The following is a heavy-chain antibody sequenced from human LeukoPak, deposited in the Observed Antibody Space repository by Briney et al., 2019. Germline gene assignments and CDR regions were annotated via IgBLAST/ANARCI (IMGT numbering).Heavy chain of an antibody. CDR3: AKGSYYDSSGSFYFDY. Sequence: PGGSLRLSCAASGFTFSSYAMNWVRQAPGKGLEWVSTISGSGDSTYYADSVKGRFTISRDNSKNTLYVQVNSLGTEDTAAYYCAKGSYYDSSGSFYFDYWGQGTLVTVSS. D-gene: IGHD3-22*01. V-gene: IGHV3-23*01. CDR1: GFTFSSYA. CDR2: ISGSGDST. J-gene: IGHJ4*02.